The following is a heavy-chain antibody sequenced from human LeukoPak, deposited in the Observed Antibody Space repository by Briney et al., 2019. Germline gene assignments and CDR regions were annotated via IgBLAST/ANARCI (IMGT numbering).Heavy chain of an antibody. J-gene: IGHJ4*02. V-gene: IGHV1-69*06. CDR3: TTKYYYDSSDYYVIDY. D-gene: IGHD3-22*01. Sequence: GASVKVSCKASGGTFSSYAISWVRQAPGQGLEWMGGIIPIFGTANYAQKFQGRVTMTEDTSTDTAYMELSSLRSEDTAVYYCTTKYYYDSSDYYVIDYWGQGTLVIVSS. CDR1: GGTFSSYA. CDR2: IIPIFGTA.